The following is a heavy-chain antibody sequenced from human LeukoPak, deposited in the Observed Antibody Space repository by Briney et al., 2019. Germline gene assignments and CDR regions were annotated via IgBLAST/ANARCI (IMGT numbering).Heavy chain of an antibody. D-gene: IGHD4-23*01. J-gene: IGHJ4*02. Sequence: SVKVSCKASGGTFSSYAISWVRQAPGQGLEWMGGIIPIFGTANYAQKFQGRVTITADKSTSTAYMELSSLRSEDTAVYYCARDGDYGGNPYYFDYWGQGTLVTVSS. CDR2: IIPIFGTA. V-gene: IGHV1-69*06. CDR1: GGTFSSYA. CDR3: ARDGDYGGNPYYFDY.